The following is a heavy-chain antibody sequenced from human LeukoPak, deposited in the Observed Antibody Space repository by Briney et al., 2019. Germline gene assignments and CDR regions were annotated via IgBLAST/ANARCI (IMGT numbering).Heavy chain of an antibody. CDR1: GYTFTSYG. J-gene: IGHJ6*02. V-gene: IGHV1-18*01. CDR2: ISAYNGNT. D-gene: IGHD3-10*01. Sequence: GASVKVSCKASGYTFTSYGISWVRQAPGQGLEWMGWISAYNGNTNYAQKLQGRATMTTDTSTSTAYMELRSLRSDDTAVYYCASCLGSGSYYDDYLYGMDVWGQGTTVTVSS. CDR3: ASCLGSGSYYDDYLYGMDV.